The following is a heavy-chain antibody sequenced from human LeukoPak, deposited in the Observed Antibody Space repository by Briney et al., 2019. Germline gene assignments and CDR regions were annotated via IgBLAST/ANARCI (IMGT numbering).Heavy chain of an antibody. CDR2: IYHSGST. CDR3: AKDHSRITMIVVVIPGDAFDI. Sequence: SQTLSLTCAVSGGSISSGGYSWSWIRQPPGKGLEWIGYIYHSGSTYYNPSLKSRVTISVDRSKNQFSLKLSSVTAADTAVYYCAKDHSRITMIVVVIPGDAFDIWGQGTMVTVSS. V-gene: IGHV4-30-2*01. D-gene: IGHD3-22*01. J-gene: IGHJ3*02. CDR1: GGSISSGGYS.